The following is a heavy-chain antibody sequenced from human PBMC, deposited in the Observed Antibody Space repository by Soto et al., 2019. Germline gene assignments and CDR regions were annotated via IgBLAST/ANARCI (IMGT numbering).Heavy chain of an antibody. Sequence: SVNVSCKASGGTFSSYTISWVRQAPGQGLEWMGRIIPILGMANYAQKFQGRATITADKSTSTAYMELSSLRSEDTAVYYCARENYDSSGYYLMDVWGQGTTVNV. CDR2: IIPILGMA. J-gene: IGHJ6*02. CDR3: ARENYDSSGYYLMDV. V-gene: IGHV1-69*04. D-gene: IGHD3-22*01. CDR1: GGTFSSYT.